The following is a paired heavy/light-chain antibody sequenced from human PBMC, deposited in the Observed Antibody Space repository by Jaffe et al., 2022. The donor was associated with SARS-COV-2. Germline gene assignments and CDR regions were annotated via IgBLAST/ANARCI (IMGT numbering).Light chain of an antibody. V-gene: IGLV1-40*01. CDR2: DNV. Sequence: QSVLTQPPSVSGAPGQRVTISCIGSSSDIGAGFDVHWYQQLPGTAPKLLIFDNVNRPSGVPDRFSGSKSGSSASLAISGLQAEDEADYYCQSYDSSLSGSVFGGGTKLTVL. CDR1: SSDIGAGFD. CDR3: QSYDSSLSGSV. J-gene: IGLJ3*02.
Heavy chain of an antibody. CDR1: GYTFAKHY. CDR3: SRLLDEDSGYVFDY. V-gene: IGHV1-46*01. CDR2: IHPSAGST. Sequence: QVQLVQSGAEVRKPGASVRVSCKASGYTFAKHYIHWIRQAPGQGLEWIGMIHPSAGSTRYAQRFQGRVTMTTDTSTATVYLEVSSLRSGDTATFYCSRLLDEDSGYVFDYWGQGTVVTVAS. J-gene: IGHJ4*02. D-gene: IGHD5-12*01.